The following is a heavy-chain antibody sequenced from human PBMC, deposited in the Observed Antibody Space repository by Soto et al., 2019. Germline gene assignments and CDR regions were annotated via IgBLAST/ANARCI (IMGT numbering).Heavy chain of an antibody. V-gene: IGHV4-34*01. CDR2: MSHSGGT. CDR3: ARVERGTATTVVDAFDI. D-gene: IGHD1-1*01. CDR1: GGFVTSGSYY. Sequence: QVQLQQWGAGLLKPSETLSLTCAVYGGFVTSGSYYWSWIRQPPGKGLEWIGEMSHSGGTHFNPSLKCRVNISVDTSKNQFTLKMGSVTAADTALYYCARVERGTATTVVDAFDIWGPGTMVTVSS. J-gene: IGHJ3*02.